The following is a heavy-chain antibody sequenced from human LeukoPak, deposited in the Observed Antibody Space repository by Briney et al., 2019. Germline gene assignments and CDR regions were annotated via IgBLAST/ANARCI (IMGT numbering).Heavy chain of an antibody. J-gene: IGHJ4*02. Sequence: SETLSPTCAVYGGSFSNYYWSWIRQPPGKGLEWIGEINHSGSTNYNPSLKSRVTISLDTSKNQFSLSLTSVTAADTAVYYCARFYFDSSGYYYVGYFDYWGQGTLVTVSS. CDR1: GGSFSNYY. D-gene: IGHD3-22*01. CDR3: ARFYFDSSGYYYVGYFDY. V-gene: IGHV4-34*01. CDR2: INHSGST.